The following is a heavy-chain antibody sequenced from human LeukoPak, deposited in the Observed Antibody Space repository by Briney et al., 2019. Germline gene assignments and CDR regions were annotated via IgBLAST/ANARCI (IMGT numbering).Heavy chain of an antibody. Sequence: ASVKVSCKASGYTFTSYGISWVRQAPGQGLEWMGWISAYNGNTNYAQKLQGRVTMTTDTSTSTAYMELRSLRSDDTAVYYCARDPVDYYDSSGLNDYWGQGTLVTVSS. V-gene: IGHV1-18*01. D-gene: IGHD3-22*01. CDR3: ARDPVDYYDSSGLNDY. CDR2: ISAYNGNT. CDR1: GYTFTSYG. J-gene: IGHJ4*02.